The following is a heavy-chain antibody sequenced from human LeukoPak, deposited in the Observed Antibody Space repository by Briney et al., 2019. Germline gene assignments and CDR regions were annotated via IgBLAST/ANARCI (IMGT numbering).Heavy chain of an antibody. CDR2: IYYSGST. D-gene: IGHD3-16*01. CDR1: GGSISSSSYY. CDR3: ARCSPHDSELGDWFDP. V-gene: IGHV4-39*07. J-gene: IGHJ5*02. Sequence: SETLSLTCTVSGGSISSSSYYWGWIRQPPGKGLEWIGSIYYSGSTYYNPSLKSRVTISVDTSKNQFSLKLTSVTAADTAVYFCARCSPHDSELGDWFDPWGQGTLVTVAS.